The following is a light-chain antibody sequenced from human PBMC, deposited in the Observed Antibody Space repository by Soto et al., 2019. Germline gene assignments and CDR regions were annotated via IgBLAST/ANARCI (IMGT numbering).Light chain of an antibody. J-gene: IGKJ1*01. CDR3: QQYGSSPWT. V-gene: IGKV3-20*01. Sequence: EIVLTQSPGTLSLSPGERASLSCRASQSVTSSYLAWYQQKPGQAPRLLIYVASNRATGIPDRFSGSGSGIDFTLTINRLEPEDFAVYYCQQYGSSPWTFGQGTKVEIK. CDR2: VAS. CDR1: QSVTSSY.